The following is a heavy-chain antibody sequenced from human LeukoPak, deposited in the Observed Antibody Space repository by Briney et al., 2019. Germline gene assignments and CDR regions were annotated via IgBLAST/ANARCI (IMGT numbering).Heavy chain of an antibody. V-gene: IGHV3-74*01. CDR1: GFTFSSYW. J-gene: IGHJ4*02. Sequence: GGSLRLSCAASGFTFSSYWMNWVRQAPGKGLVWVSRIASDGSSTTYADSVKGRFSISRDNAKNTLYLQMNSLRVEDTAVYYCASFGVDPDYWGQGTLVTVSS. CDR2: IASDGSST. CDR3: ASFGVDPDY. D-gene: IGHD3-3*01.